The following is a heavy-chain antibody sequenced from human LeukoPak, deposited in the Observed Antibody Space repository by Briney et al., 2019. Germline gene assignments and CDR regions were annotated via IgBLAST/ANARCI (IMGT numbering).Heavy chain of an antibody. J-gene: IGHJ4*02. CDR1: GFTFRSYA. Sequence: PGRSLRLSCAASGFTFRSYAMHWVRQAPGKGLEWVAVISYDGSNQKYADSVKGRFTISRDNSKNTLYLQMNSLRVEDTAVYYCAKGGRITMLRGVQRDHYFDYWGQGTLVTVSS. V-gene: IGHV3-30*04. CDR3: AKGGRITMLRGVQRDHYFDY. CDR2: ISYDGSNQ. D-gene: IGHD3-10*01.